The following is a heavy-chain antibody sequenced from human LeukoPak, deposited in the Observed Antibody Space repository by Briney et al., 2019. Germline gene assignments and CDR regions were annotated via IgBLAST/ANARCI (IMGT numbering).Heavy chain of an antibody. CDR1: GGSISSYY. CDR3: ARGRGGWAHFYYYYYYMDV. D-gene: IGHD6-19*01. V-gene: IGHV4-59*12. Sequence: SETLSLTCTVSGGSISSYYWSWIRQPPGKGLEWIGCIYYSGSTNYNPSLKSRVTMSVDTSKNQFSLKLSSVTAADTAVYYCARGRGGWAHFYYYYYYMDVWGKGTTVTVSS. CDR2: IYYSGST. J-gene: IGHJ6*03.